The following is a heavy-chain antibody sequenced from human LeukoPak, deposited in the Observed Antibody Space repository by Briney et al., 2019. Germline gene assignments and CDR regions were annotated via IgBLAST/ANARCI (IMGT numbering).Heavy chain of an antibody. CDR3: ARVGYYESSGYYEY. CDR2: INPNSGGT. Sequence: ASVKVSRKASGYTLTDYYMHWVRQAPGQGLEWMGRINPNSGGTNYAQKFQGRVTMTRDTSISTVYMELSRLRSDDTAVYYCARVGYYESSGYYEYWGQGTLVTVSS. D-gene: IGHD3-22*01. J-gene: IGHJ4*02. CDR1: GYTLTDYY. V-gene: IGHV1-2*06.